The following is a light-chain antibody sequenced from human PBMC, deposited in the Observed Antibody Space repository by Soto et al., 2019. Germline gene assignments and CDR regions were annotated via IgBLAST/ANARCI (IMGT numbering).Light chain of an antibody. V-gene: IGKV1-39*01. CDR1: RSISSY. CDR2: AAS. CDR3: QQSYSTGLT. J-gene: IGKJ4*01. Sequence: DIQMTQSPSSLSASVGDRVTITCRASRSISSYLNWYQQKPGKAPKLLIYAASSLQSGVPSRFSGSGSGTDFTLTISSLQPEDFATYYCQQSYSTGLTFGGGTKVDIK.